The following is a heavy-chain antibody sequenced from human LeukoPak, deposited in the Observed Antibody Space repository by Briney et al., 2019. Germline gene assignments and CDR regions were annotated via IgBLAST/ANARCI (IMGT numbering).Heavy chain of an antibody. V-gene: IGHV1-2*02. CDR2: INPNGGGA. CDR3: ARDGILSTKNAFDI. CDR1: GYTFTDYY. J-gene: IGHJ3*02. D-gene: IGHD5/OR15-5a*01. Sequence: ASVKVSCKASGYTFTDYYIHWVRQAPGQGLECMGWINPNGGGATYAPKFHGRLTMTRDTSISTAYMELSSLGSDDTAVYFCARDGILSTKNAFDIWGQGTMVTVSS.